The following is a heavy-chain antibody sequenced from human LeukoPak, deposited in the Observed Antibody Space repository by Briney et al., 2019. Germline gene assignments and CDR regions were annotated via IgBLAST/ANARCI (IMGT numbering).Heavy chain of an antibody. V-gene: IGHV1-2*02. CDR2: INPNSGGT. CDR3: ARARHIVVVTAADAFDI. CDR1: GYTFTGYY. D-gene: IGHD2-21*02. Sequence: SVKVSCKASGYTFTGYYMHWVRQAPGQGLEWMGWINPNSGGTNYAQKLQGRVTMTTDTSTSTAYMELSSLRSEDTAVYYCARARHIVVVTAADAFDIWGQGTMVTVSS. J-gene: IGHJ3*02.